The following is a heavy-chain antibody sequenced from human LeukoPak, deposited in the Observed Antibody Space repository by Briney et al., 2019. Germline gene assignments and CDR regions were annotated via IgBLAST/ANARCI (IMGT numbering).Heavy chain of an antibody. V-gene: IGHV4-39*07. CDR3: ARGRYVADY. CDR1: GGSIRSSYYY. D-gene: IGHD3-10*02. Sequence: SETLSLTCTVSGGSIRSSYYYWGWIRQPPGKGLEWIGSIYDSGSTYYNPSLKSRVTISVDTSKNQFSLKLSSVTAADTAVYYCARGRYVADYWGQGTLVTVSS. CDR2: IYDSGST. J-gene: IGHJ4*02.